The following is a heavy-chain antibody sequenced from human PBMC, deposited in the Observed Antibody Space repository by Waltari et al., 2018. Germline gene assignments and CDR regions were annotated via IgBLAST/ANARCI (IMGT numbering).Heavy chain of an antibody. J-gene: IGHJ4*02. CDR3: ARGITTDS. V-gene: IGHV3-7*01. CDR2: IKQDGSEN. Sequence: EVQVVESGGGLVQPRWALRLSLAAARFTYNTHGLAGVRQAPGKGLEWVANIKQDGSENYYVDSVKGRFTISRENARNSLYLQMNSLRVEDTAVYYCARGITTDSWGQGTLVTVSS. D-gene: IGHD4-4*01. CDR1: RFTYNTHG.